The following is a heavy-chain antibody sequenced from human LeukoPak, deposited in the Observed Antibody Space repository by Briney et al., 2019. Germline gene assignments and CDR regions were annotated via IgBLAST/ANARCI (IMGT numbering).Heavy chain of an antibody. J-gene: IGHJ4*02. CDR2: ISWNSGSI. V-gene: IGHV3-9*01. CDR3: AKDLGPGSMATSPGFDY. CDR1: GFTFDDYA. D-gene: IGHD5-24*01. Sequence: GGSLRLSCAASGFTFDDYAMHWVRQAPGKGLEWVSGISWNSGSIGYADSVKGRFTISRDNAKTSLYLQLNSLRAEDTALYYCAKDLGPGSMATSPGFDYWGQGTLVTVSS.